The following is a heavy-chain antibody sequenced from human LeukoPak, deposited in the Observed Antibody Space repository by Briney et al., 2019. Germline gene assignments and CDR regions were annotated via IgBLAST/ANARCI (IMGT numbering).Heavy chain of an antibody. CDR1: GGTFSSYG. Sequence: SVKVSCKASGGTFSSYGFSWVRQAPGQGLEWMGRIIPFLDIPNYAQKFQGRLTITADKSTSTSYMELTHLRSDDTAVYYCATSLNFIAVAGNDYWGQGTLVTVSS. CDR2: IIPFLDIP. CDR3: ATSLNFIAVAGNDY. J-gene: IGHJ4*02. D-gene: IGHD6-19*01. V-gene: IGHV1-69*04.